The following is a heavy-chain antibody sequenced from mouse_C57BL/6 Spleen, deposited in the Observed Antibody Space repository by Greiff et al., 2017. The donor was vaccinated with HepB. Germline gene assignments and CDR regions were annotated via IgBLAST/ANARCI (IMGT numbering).Heavy chain of an antibody. V-gene: IGHV1-85*01. CDR2: IYPRDGST. CDR3: ARGTYYYCSSYVEYFDV. Sequence: QVQLKQSGPELVKPGASVKLSCKASGYTFTSYDINWVKQRPGQGLEWIGWIYPRDGSTKYNEKFKGKATLTVDTSSSTAYMELHSLTSEDSAVYFCARGTYYYCSSYVEYFDVWGTGTTVTVSS. J-gene: IGHJ1*03. D-gene: IGHD1-1*01. CDR1: GYTFTSYD.